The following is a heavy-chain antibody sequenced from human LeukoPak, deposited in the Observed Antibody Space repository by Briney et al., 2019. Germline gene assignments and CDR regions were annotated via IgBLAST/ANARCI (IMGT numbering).Heavy chain of an antibody. V-gene: IGHV5-51*01. CDR2: IYPGDSDT. CDR1: GYSFTSYW. J-gene: IGHJ5*02. D-gene: IGHD6-13*01. CDR3: ARHGYSSSWYDNWFEP. Sequence: GESLKISCKGSGYSFTSYWIGWVRQMPGKGLEWMGIIYPGDSDTRYSPSFQGQVTISADKSISTAYLQWSSLKASDTAMYYCARHGYSSSWYDNWFEPWGQGTLVTVSS.